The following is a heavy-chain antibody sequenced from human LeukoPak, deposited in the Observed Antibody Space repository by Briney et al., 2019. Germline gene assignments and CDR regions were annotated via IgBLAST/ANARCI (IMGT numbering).Heavy chain of an antibody. J-gene: IGHJ6*03. CDR3: AKSKGYSGYWVYMDV. Sequence: GGSLRLSCAASGFTFRIYAMSWVRQAPGKGLEWVAFIRYDGSNKYYADSVKGRFTISRDNSKNTLYLQMNSLRAEDTAVYYCAKSKGYSGYWVYMDVWGKGTTVTVSS. CDR2: IRYDGSNK. D-gene: IGHD5-12*01. V-gene: IGHV3-30*02. CDR1: GFTFRIYA.